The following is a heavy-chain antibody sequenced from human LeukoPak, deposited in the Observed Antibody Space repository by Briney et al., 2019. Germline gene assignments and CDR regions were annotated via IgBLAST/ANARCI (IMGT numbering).Heavy chain of an antibody. J-gene: IGHJ3*02. V-gene: IGHV4-34*01. Sequence: SETLSLTCAVYGGSFSGYYWSWIRQPPGKGLEWIGEINHSGSTNYNPSLKSRVTTSVDTSKNQFSLKLSSVTAADTAVYYCARDPLPGIAGDDAFDIWGQGTMVTVSS. CDR3: ARDPLPGIAGDDAFDI. D-gene: IGHD6-13*01. CDR2: INHSGST. CDR1: GGSFSGYY.